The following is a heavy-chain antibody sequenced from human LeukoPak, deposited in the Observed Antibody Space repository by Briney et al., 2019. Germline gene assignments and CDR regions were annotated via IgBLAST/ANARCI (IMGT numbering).Heavy chain of an antibody. D-gene: IGHD2-2*01. Sequence: SETLSLTCAVSGYSISSGYYCGWIRQPPGNGLEWIGSIYHSGSTYYNPSLKSRVTISVDTSKNQFSLKLSSVTAADTAVYYCASLWGYCSSTSCRGWFDPWGQGTLVTVSS. CDR1: GYSISSGYY. J-gene: IGHJ5*02. CDR3: ASLWGYCSSTSCRGWFDP. CDR2: IYHSGST. V-gene: IGHV4-38-2*01.